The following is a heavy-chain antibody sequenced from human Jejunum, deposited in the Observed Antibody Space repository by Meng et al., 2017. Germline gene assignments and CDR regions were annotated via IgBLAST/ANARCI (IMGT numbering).Heavy chain of an antibody. V-gene: IGHV6-1*01. CDR1: GDSVSSNTGA. CDR3: ARGSHYAFDV. Sequence: QVQLPLLGPGLVKPPQTLSRTCAISGDSVSSNTGAWNWIRQSPSRGLEWLGRTYYRSKWYNDYAVSVIGRITINPDTSKSQFSLQLNSVTPEDTAVYYCARGSHYAFDVWGQGTMVTVSS. J-gene: IGHJ3*01. CDR2: TYYRSKWYN.